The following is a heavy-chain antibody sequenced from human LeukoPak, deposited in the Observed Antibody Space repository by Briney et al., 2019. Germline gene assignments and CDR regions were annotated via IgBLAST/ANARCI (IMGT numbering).Heavy chain of an antibody. CDR3: ARDSRLYGSGSI. D-gene: IGHD3-10*01. Sequence: ASVKLSCKASGYTFTSYGISWVRQAPGQGREWMGWISAYNGNTNYAQKLQGRVTMTTDTSTSTAYMELRSLRSDDTAVYYCARDSRLYGSGSIWGQGTLVTVSS. CDR2: ISAYNGNT. J-gene: IGHJ4*02. CDR1: GYTFTSYG. V-gene: IGHV1-18*01.